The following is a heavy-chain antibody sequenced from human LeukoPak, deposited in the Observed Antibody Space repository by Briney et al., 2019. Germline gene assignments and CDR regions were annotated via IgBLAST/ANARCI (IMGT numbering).Heavy chain of an antibody. CDR2: INPNSGGT. Sequence: GASVKVSCKASGYTFTDYSLHWMRQAPGQGLEWMGWINPNSGGTNYAQKFQGRVTMTRDTSITTAYMELSRLRSDDTAVYYCARVFHRVYFDLWGRGTLVTVSS. J-gene: IGHJ2*01. D-gene: IGHD3-10*02. V-gene: IGHV1-2*02. CDR3: ARVFHRVYFDL. CDR1: GYTFTDYS.